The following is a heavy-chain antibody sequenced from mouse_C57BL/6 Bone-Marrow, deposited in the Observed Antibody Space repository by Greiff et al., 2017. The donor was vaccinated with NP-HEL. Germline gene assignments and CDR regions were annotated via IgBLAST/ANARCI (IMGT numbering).Heavy chain of an antibody. V-gene: IGHV1-54*01. CDR2: INPGSGGT. CDR1: GYAFTNYL. D-gene: IGHD1-1*01. Sequence: QVQLQQSGAELVRPGTSVKVSCKASGYAFTNYLIEWVKQRPGQGLEWIGVINPGSGGTNYTEKFKGKATLTAAKSSSTAYMQLSSLTSEDSAVYFCARGEYYGSSRDYVDYRGQGTTLTVSS. J-gene: IGHJ2*01. CDR3: ARGEYYGSSRDYVDY.